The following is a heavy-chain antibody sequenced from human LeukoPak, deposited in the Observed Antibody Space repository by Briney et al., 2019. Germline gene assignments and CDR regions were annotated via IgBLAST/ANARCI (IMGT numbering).Heavy chain of an antibody. CDR3: ARGQDYYGSGNYYRSDY. D-gene: IGHD3-10*01. CDR1: GGSISSSNW. Sequence: SETLSLTCAVSGGSISSSNWWSWVRPPPGKGLEWIGEIYHSGSTNYNPSLKRRVTISVDKSKNQFYLKLSSVTAADTAVYYCARGQDYYGSGNYYRSDYWGQGTLVTVSS. V-gene: IGHV4-4*02. CDR2: IYHSGST. J-gene: IGHJ4*02.